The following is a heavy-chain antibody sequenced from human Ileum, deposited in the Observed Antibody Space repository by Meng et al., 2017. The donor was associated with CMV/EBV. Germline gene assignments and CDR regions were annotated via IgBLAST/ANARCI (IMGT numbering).Heavy chain of an antibody. Sequence: VQLVQAGAEVKKSGAQVKVSCKVSGHSLSDLSMHWVRQAPGKGLEWMGGFNAEDAETVYAQKFQDRLTMTKDTSTDTAYMELNSLRSEDTAVYYCATFDFWSNYPLYYWGQGTLVTVSS. CDR1: GHSLSDLS. D-gene: IGHD3-3*01. CDR3: ATFDFWSNYPLYY. J-gene: IGHJ4*02. CDR2: FNAEDAET. V-gene: IGHV1-24*01.